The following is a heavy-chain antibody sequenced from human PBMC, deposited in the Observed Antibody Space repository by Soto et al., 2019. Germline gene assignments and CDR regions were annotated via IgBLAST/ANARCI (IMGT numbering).Heavy chain of an antibody. CDR3: AKGPPRVSIGYYPFDY. Sequence: GGSLRLSCAASGFTFRSYAMTGVRQAPGKGLEWVSVVTYNGVNTDYADSVKGRFTISRDTSKNTLYLKMNSLRAEDTPVYNCAKGPPRVSIGYYPFDYWGQGALVTVS. J-gene: IGHJ4*02. CDR2: VTYNGVNT. D-gene: IGHD3-22*01. CDR1: GFTFRSYA. V-gene: IGHV3-23*01.